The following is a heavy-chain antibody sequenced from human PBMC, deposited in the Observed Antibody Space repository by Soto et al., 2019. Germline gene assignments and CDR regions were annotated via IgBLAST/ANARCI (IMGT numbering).Heavy chain of an antibody. J-gene: IGHJ2*01. V-gene: IGHV4-34*01. CDR1: GGSFSGYY. Sequence: QVQLQQWGAGLLKPSETLSLTCAVYGGSFSGYYWSWIRQPPGKGLEWIGEINHSGSTNYSPSLKSPLTISVDTSKSQSSLTLSSVAAADTAVDYLARESYDFWSGYEDWYCDLWGRGTLVTVSS. CDR3: ARESYDFWSGYEDWYCDL. CDR2: INHSGST. D-gene: IGHD3-3*01.